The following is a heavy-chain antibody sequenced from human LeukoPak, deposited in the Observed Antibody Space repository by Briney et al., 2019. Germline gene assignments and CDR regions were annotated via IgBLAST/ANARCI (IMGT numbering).Heavy chain of an antibody. V-gene: IGHV1-69*04. Sequence: GSSVKVSCKASGVTFSNYGFSWVRQAPGQGLEWMGRIIPFLDVTTYAQKFQDRVTISADKSTNTVYMEINSLKSEDTAVYFCASAAVIWYFDLWARGSLVTVSS. CDR3: ASAAVIWYFDL. CDR2: IIPFLDVT. J-gene: IGHJ2*01. D-gene: IGHD6-25*01. CDR1: GVTFSNYG.